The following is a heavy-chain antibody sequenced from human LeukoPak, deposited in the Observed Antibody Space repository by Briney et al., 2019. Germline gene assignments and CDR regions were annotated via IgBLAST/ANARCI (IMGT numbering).Heavy chain of an antibody. CDR1: GGSISSYY. D-gene: IGHD6-13*01. CDR2: IYYSGNI. Sequence: SETLSLTCTVSGGSISSYYWDWIRQSPGKGLEWIGYIYYSGNINYNPSLKSRVTISVDTSKNQVSLKLSSVTAADTAVYYCARGGGDSSSSQDFDYWGQGTLVTVSS. V-gene: IGHV4-59*01. J-gene: IGHJ4*02. CDR3: ARGGGDSSSSQDFDY.